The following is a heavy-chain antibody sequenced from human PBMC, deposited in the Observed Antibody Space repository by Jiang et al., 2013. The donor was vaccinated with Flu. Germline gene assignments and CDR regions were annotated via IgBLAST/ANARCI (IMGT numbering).Heavy chain of an antibody. V-gene: IGHV3-30*18. CDR3: AKDWDDSSGYFLDY. CDR1: GFTFSSYG. Sequence: GFTFSSYGMHWVRQAPGKGLEWVAVMSYDGRNKSYADSVKGRFTISRDNSKNTLYLQMNSLRAEDTAVYYCAKDWDDSSGYFLDYWGQGTLVTVSS. CDR2: MSYDGRNK. D-gene: IGHD3-22*01. J-gene: IGHJ4*02.